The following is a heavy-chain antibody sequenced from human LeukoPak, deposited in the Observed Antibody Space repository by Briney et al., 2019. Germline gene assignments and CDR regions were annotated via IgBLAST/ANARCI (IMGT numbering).Heavy chain of an antibody. CDR2: IYYSGST. V-gene: IGHV4-31*03. CDR3: ARQRGSGSYYNGNWFDP. J-gene: IGHJ5*02. D-gene: IGHD3-10*01. CDR1: GGSISSGGYY. Sequence: SQTLSLTCTVSGGSISSGGYYWSWIRQHPGKGLEWIGYIYYSGSTYYNPSLKSRVTISVDTSKNQFSLKLSSVTAADTAVYYCARQRGSGSYYNGNWFDPWGQGTLVTVPS.